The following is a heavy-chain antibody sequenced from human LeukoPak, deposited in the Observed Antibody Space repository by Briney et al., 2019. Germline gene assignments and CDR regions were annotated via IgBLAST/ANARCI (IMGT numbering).Heavy chain of an antibody. D-gene: IGHD6-19*01. V-gene: IGHV1-69*13. CDR2: IIPIFGTA. CDR3: ARDEYSSGSFDAFDI. J-gene: IGHJ3*02. CDR1: GGTFSSYA. Sequence: SVKVSCKASGGTFSSYAISWVRQAPGQGLEWMGGIIPIFGTANYAQKFQGRVTITADESTSTAYMELSSLRSEDTAVYYCARDEYSSGSFDAFDIWGQGTMVTVSS.